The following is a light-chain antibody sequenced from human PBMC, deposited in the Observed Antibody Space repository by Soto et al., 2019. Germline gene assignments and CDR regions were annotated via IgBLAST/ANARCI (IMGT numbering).Light chain of an antibody. J-gene: IGKJ2*01. CDR3: QQYGSSPPYT. Sequence: EVVLTQSPGTLSLPPGERATLSCRASQSVSNNYLAWYQQKPGQSPKLLIFGSSDRATGIPDRFSGSGSGTDFTLTICSLEPEDFAVYYCQQYGSSPPYTFGQGTKLEIK. CDR1: QSVSNNY. V-gene: IGKV3-20*01. CDR2: GSS.